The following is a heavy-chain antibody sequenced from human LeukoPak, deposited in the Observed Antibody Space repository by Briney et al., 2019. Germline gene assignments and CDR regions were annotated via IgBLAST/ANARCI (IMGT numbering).Heavy chain of an antibody. J-gene: IGHJ5*02. CDR3: TTLTRSGSYSGDWLDP. CDR2: IKSKTYGGTT. V-gene: IGHV3-15*01. Sequence: PGGSLRLSCAASGCTFSNAWMSWVRQAPAQGLEWVGRIKSKTYGGTTDYAAPVKGRFTISRDDSKNTLYLQMNSLKTEDTAVYYCTTLTRSGSYSGDWLDPWGQGTLVTVSS. CDR1: GCTFSNAW. D-gene: IGHD1-26*01.